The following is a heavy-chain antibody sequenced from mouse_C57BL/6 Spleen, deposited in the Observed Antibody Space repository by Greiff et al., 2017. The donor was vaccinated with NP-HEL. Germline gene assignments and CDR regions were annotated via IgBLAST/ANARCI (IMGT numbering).Heavy chain of an antibody. CDR3: ARGLITTVVANLDY. J-gene: IGHJ2*01. CDR1: GYTFTSYW. V-gene: IGHV1-69*01. CDR2: IDPSDSYT. Sequence: QVQLQQPGAELVMPGASVKLSCKASGYTFTSYWMHWVKQRPGQGLEWIGEIDPSDSYTNYNQKFKGKSTLTADKSSSTAYMQLSSLTSEDSAVYYCARGLITTVVANLDYWGQGTTLTVSS. D-gene: IGHD1-1*01.